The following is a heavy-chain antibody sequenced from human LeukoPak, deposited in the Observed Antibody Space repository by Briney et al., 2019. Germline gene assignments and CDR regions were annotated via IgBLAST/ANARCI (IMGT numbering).Heavy chain of an antibody. Sequence: EASVRVSCKVSGYTLTDLSMHWLRQAPGKGLEWMGGVEPEDGKAIYAQRFQGRVTMTEDTSTDTAYMELSSLRSEDTAVYYCTTDILDYCDTSSCHKGNSWGQGTLVTVSS. J-gene: IGHJ4*02. CDR1: GYTLTDLS. V-gene: IGHV1-24*01. CDR3: TTDILDYCDTSSCHKGNS. D-gene: IGHD2-2*02. CDR2: VEPEDGKA.